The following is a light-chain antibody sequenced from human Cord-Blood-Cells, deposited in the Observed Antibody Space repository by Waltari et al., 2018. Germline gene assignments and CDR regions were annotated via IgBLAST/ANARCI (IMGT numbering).Light chain of an antibody. CDR1: SSDVGGYNY. CDR3: SSYTSSSTLV. CDR2: EVS. J-gene: IGLJ3*02. V-gene: IGLV2-14*01. Sequence: QSALTQPARVSGSPGQSITIPCTGTSSDVGGYNYVSWYQQHPGKAPKLMIYEVSNRPSGVSNRFSGSKSGNTASLTISGLQAEDEADYYCSSYTSSSTLVFGGGTKLTVL.